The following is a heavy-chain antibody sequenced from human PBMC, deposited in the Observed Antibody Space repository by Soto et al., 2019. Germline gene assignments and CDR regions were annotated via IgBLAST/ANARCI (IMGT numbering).Heavy chain of an antibody. CDR3: ARAYSSGWYPIGY. J-gene: IGHJ4*02. CDR2: ISGSGGST. V-gene: IGHV3-23*01. D-gene: IGHD6-19*01. Sequence: EVQLLESGGGLVQPGGSLRLSCAASGFTFSTYAMSWVRQAPGKGLEWVSAISGSGGSTYYADSVKGRFTSSRDNSKNTLYLQMNTLRAEDTDIYYCARAYSSGWYPIGYWGQGALVTVSS. CDR1: GFTFSTYA.